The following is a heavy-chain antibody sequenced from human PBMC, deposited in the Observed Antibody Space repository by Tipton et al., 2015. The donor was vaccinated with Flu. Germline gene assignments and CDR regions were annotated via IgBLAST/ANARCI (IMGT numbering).Heavy chain of an antibody. CDR1: GFTFSSYW. Sequence: SLRLSCAASGFTFSSYWMSWVRQAPGKGLEWVANIKQDGSEKYYVDSVKGRFTISRDNAKNSLYLQMNSLRAEDTAVYYCARVMNDCGDYVGLVDYFDYWGQGTLVTVSS. CDR3: ARVMNDCGDYVGLVDYFDY. CDR2: IKQDGSEK. V-gene: IGHV3-7*01. D-gene: IGHD4-17*01. J-gene: IGHJ4*02.